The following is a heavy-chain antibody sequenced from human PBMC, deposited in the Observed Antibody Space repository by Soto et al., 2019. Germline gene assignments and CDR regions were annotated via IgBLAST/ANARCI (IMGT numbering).Heavy chain of an antibody. CDR3: ARCPVYLREYYYDSSGYYTYYFDY. CDR1: GGSISSGGYY. CDR2: IYYSGST. J-gene: IGHJ4*02. Sequence: SETLSLTCTVSGGSISSGGYYWSWIRQHPGKGLEWIGHIYYSGSTYYNPSLKSRVTISVDTSKNQFSLKLSSVTAADTAVYYCARCPVYLREYYYDSSGYYTYYFDYWGQGTLVTVSS. D-gene: IGHD3-22*01. V-gene: IGHV4-31*03.